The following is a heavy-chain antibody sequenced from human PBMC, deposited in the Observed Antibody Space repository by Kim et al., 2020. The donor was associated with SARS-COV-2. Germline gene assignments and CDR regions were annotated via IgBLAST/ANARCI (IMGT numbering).Heavy chain of an antibody. CDR1: GYTLTELS. V-gene: IGHV1-24*01. J-gene: IGHJ6*02. CDR3: ASSPPLRYGEWDYYYVMDV. CDR2: FDPEDAET. Sequence: ASVKVSCKVSGYTLTELSLHWVRQAPGKGLEWMGRFDPEDAETLYAQKFQGRVTMTEDTSTDTAYMELSSLRSEDTAVYYCASSPPLRYGEWDYYYVMDVWGQGTTVTVSS. D-gene: IGHD1-1*01.